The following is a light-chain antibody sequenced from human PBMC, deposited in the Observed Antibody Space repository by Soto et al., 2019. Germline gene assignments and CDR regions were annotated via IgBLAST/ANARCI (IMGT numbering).Light chain of an antibody. Sequence: QSVLTQPASVSGSPGQSITISCTGTSSDVGGYNYVYWYQQHPGKDPKLMIYEVSNRPSGVSNRFSGSKSGNTASLTISGLQAEDEADYYCSSYTSSSTTVFGGGTKVTVL. CDR3: SSYTSSSTTV. CDR2: EVS. J-gene: IGLJ2*01. CDR1: SSDVGGYNY. V-gene: IGLV2-14*01.